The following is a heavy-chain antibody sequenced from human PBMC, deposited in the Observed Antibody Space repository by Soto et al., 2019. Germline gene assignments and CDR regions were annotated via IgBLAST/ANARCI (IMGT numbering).Heavy chain of an antibody. Sequence: GGPLRLSCAASGFTFRSNWMSWVRQAPGKGLEWVANIKQDGSEKYYVDSVKGRFTISRDNAKNSLYLQMNSLRAEDTAVYYCATSGGGWLQPPVWGQGTLVTVSS. D-gene: IGHD5-12*01. J-gene: IGHJ4*02. CDR1: GFTFRSNW. CDR2: IKQDGSEK. V-gene: IGHV3-7*03. CDR3: ATSGGGWLQPPV.